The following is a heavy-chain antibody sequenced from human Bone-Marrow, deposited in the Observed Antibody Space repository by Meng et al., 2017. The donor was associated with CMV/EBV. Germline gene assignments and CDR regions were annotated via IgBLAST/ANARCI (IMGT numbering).Heavy chain of an antibody. CDR1: GFNFNAYS. Sequence: GESLKISCAASGFNFNAYSMNWVRQAPGKGLEWVSSISSSSDYIYNADSVKGRFTISRDNARNSLYLQMNSLRVEDTALYYCVRDRDIVGAPAPYNWFDHWGQGTLVTVSS. CDR2: ISSSSDYI. D-gene: IGHD2-2*01. V-gene: IGHV3-21*01. CDR3: VRDRDIVGAPAPYNWFDH. J-gene: IGHJ5*02.